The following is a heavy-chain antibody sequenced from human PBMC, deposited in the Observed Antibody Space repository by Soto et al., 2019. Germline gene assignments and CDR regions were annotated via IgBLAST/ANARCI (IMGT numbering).Heavy chain of an antibody. V-gene: IGHV1-69*13. CDR3: ARDKLLTYYYYYGMDV. Sequence: GASVKVSCKASGGTFSSYAISWVRQAPGQGLEWMGGIIPIFGTANYAQKFQGRVTITADESTSTAYMELSSLRSEDTAVYYCARDKLLTYYYYYGMDVWGHGTTVTVSS. CDR2: IIPIFGTA. J-gene: IGHJ6*02. CDR1: GGTFSSYA. D-gene: IGHD2-15*01.